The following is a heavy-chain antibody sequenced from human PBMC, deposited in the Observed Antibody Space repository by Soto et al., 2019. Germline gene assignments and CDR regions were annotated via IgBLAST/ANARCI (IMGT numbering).Heavy chain of an antibody. Sequence: QVQLVQSGAEVKKPGSSVKVSCKASGGTFSSYAISWVRQAPGQGLEWMGGVIPIFGTANYAQKFQGRVTITADKSTTTDYMDLGSQRSEHTAVYYCAREWLRQFGHYYYYGMDVWRQGTTVTVSS. CDR2: VIPIFGTA. V-gene: IGHV1-69*06. J-gene: IGHJ6*02. D-gene: IGHD5-12*01. CDR3: AREWLRQFGHYYYYGMDV. CDR1: GGTFSSYA.